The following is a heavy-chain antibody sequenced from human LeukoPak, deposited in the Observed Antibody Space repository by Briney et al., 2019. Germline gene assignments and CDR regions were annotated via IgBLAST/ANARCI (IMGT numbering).Heavy chain of an antibody. J-gene: IGHJ6*02. CDR3: ARDSLHYYGMDV. CDR2: INLNSGGT. Sequence: GASVKVSCKASGYTFTGYYLNWVRQAPGQGLEWMGWINLNSGGTNSAQKFQGRVTMTRDTSISTAYMELSRLSSDDTAIYYCARDSLHYYGMDVWGQGTTVTVSS. V-gene: IGHV1-2*02. CDR1: GYTFTGYY.